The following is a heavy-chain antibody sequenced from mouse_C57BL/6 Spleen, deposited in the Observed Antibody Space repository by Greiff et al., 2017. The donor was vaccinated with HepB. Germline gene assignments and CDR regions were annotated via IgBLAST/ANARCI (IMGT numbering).Heavy chain of an antibody. D-gene: IGHD1-1*01. CDR3: ARGITTVGTFAY. Sequence: QVQLQQSGPELVKPGASVKISCKASGYAFSSSWMNWVKQRPGKGLEWIGRIYPGDGDTNYNGKIKGKATLTEDKSTSKAYLQLSSLTSEDSAVYFCARGITTVGTFAYWGQGTLVTVSA. CDR2: IYPGDGDT. CDR1: GYAFSSSW. V-gene: IGHV1-82*01. J-gene: IGHJ3*01.